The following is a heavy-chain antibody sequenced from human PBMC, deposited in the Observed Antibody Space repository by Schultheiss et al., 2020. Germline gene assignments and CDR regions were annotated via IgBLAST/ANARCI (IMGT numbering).Heavy chain of an antibody. CDR1: GFSLSNARMG. V-gene: IGHV2-26*01. D-gene: IGHD1-26*01. CDR2: IFSNDEK. Sequence: SGPTLVKPTETLTLTCTVSGFSLSNARMGVSWIRQPPGKALEWLAHIFSNDEKSYSTSLKSRLTISKDTSKSQVVLTMTNMDPVDTATYYCAHSEWELLAYFDYWGQGTLVTVSS. J-gene: IGHJ4*02. CDR3: AHSEWELLAYFDY.